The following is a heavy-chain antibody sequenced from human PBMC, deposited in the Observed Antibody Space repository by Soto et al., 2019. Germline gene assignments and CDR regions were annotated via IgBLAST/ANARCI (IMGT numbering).Heavy chain of an antibody. V-gene: IGHV4-34*01. Sequence: GKGLEWIGEINHSGSTNYNPSLKSRVTISVDTSKNQFSLKLSSVTAADTAVYYCARGVVRSSTRAYYYYYYGMDVWGQGTTVT. D-gene: IGHD2-2*01. CDR2: INHSGST. J-gene: IGHJ6*02. CDR3: ARGVVRSSTRAYYYYYYGMDV.